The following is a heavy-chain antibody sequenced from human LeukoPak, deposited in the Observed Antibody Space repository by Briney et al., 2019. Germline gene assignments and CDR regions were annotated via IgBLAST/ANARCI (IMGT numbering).Heavy chain of an antibody. V-gene: IGHV3-73*01. CDR3: TSPHGGGDY. CDR2: IRSKANSYAT. D-gene: IGHD3-10*01. CDR1: GFTFSGSA. J-gene: IGHJ4*02. Sequence: GGSLRLSCAASGFTFSGSAMHWVRQASGKGLEWVGRIRSKANSYATAHAASVKGRFTISRDDSKNTAYLQMNSLKTEDTAVYYCTSPHGGGDYWGQGTLVTVSS.